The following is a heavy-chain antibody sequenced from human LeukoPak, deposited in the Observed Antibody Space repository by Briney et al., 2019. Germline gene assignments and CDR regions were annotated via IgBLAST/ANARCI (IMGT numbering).Heavy chain of an antibody. CDR3: ARIVGATYYFDY. Sequence: KPSETLSLTCTVSGGSISSSSYYWSWIRQPPGKGLEWIGYIYYSGSTNYNPSLKSRVTISVDTSKNQFSLKLSSVTAADTAVYYCARIVGATYYFDYWGQGTLVTVSS. V-gene: IGHV4-61*01. D-gene: IGHD1-26*01. J-gene: IGHJ4*02. CDR2: IYYSGST. CDR1: GGSISSSSYY.